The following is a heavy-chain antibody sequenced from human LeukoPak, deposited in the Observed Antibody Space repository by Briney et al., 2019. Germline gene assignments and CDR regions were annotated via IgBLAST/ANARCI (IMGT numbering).Heavy chain of an antibody. D-gene: IGHD6-19*01. CDR1: GGSFSGYY. Sequence: SETLSLTCAVYGGSFSGYYWSWIRQPPGKGLEWIGEINRSGSTNYNPSLKSRVTISVDTSKNQFSLKLSSVTAADTAVYYCARDRSSGSGFDYWGQGTLVTVSS. CDR3: ARDRSSGSGFDY. J-gene: IGHJ4*02. CDR2: INRSGST. V-gene: IGHV4-34*01.